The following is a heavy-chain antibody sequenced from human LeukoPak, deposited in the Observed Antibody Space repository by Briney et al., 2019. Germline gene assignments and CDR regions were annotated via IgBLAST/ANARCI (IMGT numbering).Heavy chain of an antibody. V-gene: IGHV3-23*01. Sequence: GGSLRLSCAASGFTFSSYAMSWVRQAPGKGLEWVSAISGSGGSTYYADSVKGRFTISRDNSKNTLYLQMNSLRAEDTAVYYCAKRLELPGTDGFYYYYGMDVWGQGTTVTVSS. CDR1: GFTFSSYA. CDR3: AKRLELPGTDGFYYYYGMDV. J-gene: IGHJ6*02. D-gene: IGHD1-7*01. CDR2: ISGSGGST.